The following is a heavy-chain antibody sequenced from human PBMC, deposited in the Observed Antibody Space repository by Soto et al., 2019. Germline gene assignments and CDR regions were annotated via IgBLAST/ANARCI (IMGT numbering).Heavy chain of an antibody. CDR2: ITWDGGST. D-gene: IGHD6-19*01. J-gene: IGHJ4*02. CDR3: AKDINSIGWYSLDY. V-gene: IGHV3-43*01. CDR1: GFIFDDYT. Sequence: EVQLVESGGVVVQPGGSLRLSCAASGFIFDDYTMHWVRQGPGKGLEWVSLITWDGGSTYYADSVKGRFTISRDNSKNSLYLQMNSLRTEDTALYYCAKDINSIGWYSLDYWGQGTLVTVSS.